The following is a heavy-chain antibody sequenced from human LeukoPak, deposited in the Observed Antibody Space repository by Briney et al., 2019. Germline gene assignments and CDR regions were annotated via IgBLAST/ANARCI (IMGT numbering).Heavy chain of an antibody. CDR1: GGSFSGYY. Sequence: SETLSLTCAVYGGSFSGYYWSWIRQPPGKGLEWIGEINHSGGTNYNPSLKSRVTISVDTSKNQFSLKLSSVTAADTAVYYCARGEYYYGSGSEHFVYWGQGTLVTVSS. V-gene: IGHV4-34*01. J-gene: IGHJ4*02. D-gene: IGHD3-10*01. CDR2: INHSGGT. CDR3: ARGEYYYGSGSEHFVY.